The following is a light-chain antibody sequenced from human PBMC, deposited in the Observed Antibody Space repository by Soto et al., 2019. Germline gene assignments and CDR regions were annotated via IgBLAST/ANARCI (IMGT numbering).Light chain of an antibody. J-gene: IGKJ3*01. CDR3: QQYGRSLFS. CDR1: QSVSSSY. CDR2: CAS. V-gene: IGKV3-20*01. Sequence: EIVLTQSPGTLSLSPGERATLSFRASQSVSSSYLAWYQQKPGQAPRLLIYCASSRATGIPDRFSDSGSGTDFTLTISSLEPEVYAVYYCQQYGRSLFSFGPGTKVYVK.